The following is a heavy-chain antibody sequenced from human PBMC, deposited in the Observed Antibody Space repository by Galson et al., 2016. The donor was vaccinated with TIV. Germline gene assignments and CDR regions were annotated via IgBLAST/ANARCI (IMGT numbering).Heavy chain of an antibody. J-gene: IGHJ5*02. D-gene: IGHD3-22*01. CDR2: IVPMFGTT. CDR3: ARGMGIYDSSGYFLFDH. CDR1: GVTFSYFA. V-gene: IGHV1-69*13. Sequence: SVKVSCKASGVTFSYFAFSWVRQAPGQGLEWMGGIVPMFGTTNYAQKFQGRVTISADESTTTAYLALSSLRSEDTAVYYCARGMGIYDSSGYFLFDHWGQGTLVTVSS.